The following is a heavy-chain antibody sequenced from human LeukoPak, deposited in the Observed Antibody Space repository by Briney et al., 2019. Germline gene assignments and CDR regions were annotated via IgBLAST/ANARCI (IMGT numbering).Heavy chain of an antibody. CDR1: GFTFSSYV. V-gene: IGHV3-23*01. D-gene: IGHD2-21*01. J-gene: IGHJ4*02. CDR2: TSSSDSGT. CDR3: AKAPVTSCRGAYCYPFDS. Sequence: GGSLRLSCAASGFTFSSYVMSWVRQAPGKGLEWVSATSSSDSGTYYADSVRGRFTISRDNSKNTLYLHMKSLRAEDAAVYYCAKAPVTSCRGAYCYPFDSWGQGTVVTVSS.